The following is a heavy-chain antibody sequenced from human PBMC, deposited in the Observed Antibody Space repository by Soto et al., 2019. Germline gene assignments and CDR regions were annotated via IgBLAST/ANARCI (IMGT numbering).Heavy chain of an antibody. D-gene: IGHD1-1*01. CDR2: ISAHNGNT. CDR1: GYAFTTYG. CDR3: ARGRYGDY. V-gene: IGHV1-18*01. J-gene: IGHJ4*02. Sequence: QVHLVQSGAEVKKPGASVKVSCKGSGYAFTTYGITWLRQAPGQGLEWMGWISAHNGNTNYAQKLQGRVTVTRDTSTSTASMELRSLRSDATAVYYCARGRYGDYWGQGALVTVSS.